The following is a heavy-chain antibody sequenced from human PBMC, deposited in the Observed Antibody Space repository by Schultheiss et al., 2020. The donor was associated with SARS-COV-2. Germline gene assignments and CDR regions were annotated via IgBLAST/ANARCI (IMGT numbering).Heavy chain of an antibody. CDR1: GGTFSSYA. Sequence: SVKVSCKASGGTFSSYAISWVRQAPGQGLEWMGGIIPIFGTANYAQKFQGRVTITADESTSTAYMELSSLRSEDTAVYYCARDGTGGSRSYYYYGMDVWGQGTTVTVSS. J-gene: IGHJ6*02. D-gene: IGHD1-26*01. CDR3: ARDGTGGSRSYYYYGMDV. CDR2: IIPIFGTA. V-gene: IGHV1-69*13.